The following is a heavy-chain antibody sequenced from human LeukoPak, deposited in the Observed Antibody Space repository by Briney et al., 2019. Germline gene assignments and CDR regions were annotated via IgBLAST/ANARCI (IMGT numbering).Heavy chain of an antibody. V-gene: IGHV3-7*01. J-gene: IGHJ3*02. D-gene: IGHD3-22*01. CDR1: GFSFSGYA. Sequence: GRSLRLSCVASGFSFSGYAIHWVRQAPGRGLEWVANIKKDGSEKYYVDSVKGRFTISRDNAKDSLFLQMNSLRAEDTAIYYCARIPTYYYDSGGYHYDAFDIWGQGTMVAVSS. CDR2: IKKDGSEK. CDR3: ARIPTYYYDSGGYHYDAFDI.